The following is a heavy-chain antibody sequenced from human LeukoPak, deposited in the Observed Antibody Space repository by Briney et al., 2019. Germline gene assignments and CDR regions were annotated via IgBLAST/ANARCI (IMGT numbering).Heavy chain of an antibody. D-gene: IGHD3-3*01. Sequence: GGSLRLSCAASGFTFSSYGMHWVRQAPGKGLEWVAVISYDGSNKYYADSVKGRFTISRDNSKNTLYLQMNSLRAEDTAVYYCAKDATDYDFWSGYFDYWGQGTLVTVSS. CDR2: ISYDGSNK. J-gene: IGHJ4*02. CDR1: GFTFSSYG. CDR3: AKDATDYDFWSGYFDY. V-gene: IGHV3-30*18.